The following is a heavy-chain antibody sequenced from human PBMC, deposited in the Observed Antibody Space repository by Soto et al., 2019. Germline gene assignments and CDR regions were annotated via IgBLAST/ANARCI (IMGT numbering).Heavy chain of an antibody. D-gene: IGHD1-26*01. Sequence: QVQLVPSGAEVKKPGASVKVSCKASGYTFTGYYMHWVRQAPGQGLEWMGWINPNRGGTNYAQKFQGWVTMTRDTSISTAYMELSRLRSDDTAVYYCARAHTIYYNWFDPWGQGTLVTVSS. CDR1: GYTFTGYY. CDR3: ARAHTIYYNWFDP. CDR2: INPNRGGT. J-gene: IGHJ5*02. V-gene: IGHV1-2*04.